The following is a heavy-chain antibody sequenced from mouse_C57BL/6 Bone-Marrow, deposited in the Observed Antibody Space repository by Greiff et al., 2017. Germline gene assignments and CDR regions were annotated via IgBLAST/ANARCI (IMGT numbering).Heavy chain of an antibody. CDR1: GFTFSDYY. J-gene: IGHJ1*03. V-gene: IGHV5-12*01. Sequence: EVKLVESGGGLVQPGGSLKLSCAASGFTFSDYYMYWVRQTPEKRLEWVAYISNGGGSTYYPDTVKGRFTISRDNATNTLYLQMSRLKSEDTAMYYCAVITTVYWYCDVWGTGTTVTVSS. CDR3: AVITTVYWYCDV. CDR2: ISNGGGST. D-gene: IGHD1-1*01.